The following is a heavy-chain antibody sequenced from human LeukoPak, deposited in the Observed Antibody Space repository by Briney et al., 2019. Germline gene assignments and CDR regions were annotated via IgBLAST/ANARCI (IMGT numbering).Heavy chain of an antibody. CDR3: ATVDVESDIDY. CDR1: GGSMSSDY. V-gene: IGHV4-59*01. CDR2: FKHDGST. D-gene: IGHD2-21*02. Sequence: SETLSLTCAVSGGSMSSDYWCWIRQSPGMGLEWIGYFKHDGSTGYNPSLKSRAAISVDRSKNLFSLKVNSVTAADTAVYYCATVDVESDIDYWGQGTLVTVSS. J-gene: IGHJ4*02.